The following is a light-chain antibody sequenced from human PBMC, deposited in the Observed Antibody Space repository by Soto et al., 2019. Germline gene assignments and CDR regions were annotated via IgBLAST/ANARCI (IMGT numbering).Light chain of an antibody. V-gene: IGKV3-15*01. J-gene: IGKJ1*01. CDR1: QSVRSN. CDR2: GAS. Sequence: EIVMTQSPATLSLSPGESATLSCRASQSVRSNLAWYHQKPGQAPRLLIYGASTRANGIPARFSGSGSGTEYTLTISSPQSEDFAFYYCQQYNEWPLTFGQGTKVEIK. CDR3: QQYNEWPLT.